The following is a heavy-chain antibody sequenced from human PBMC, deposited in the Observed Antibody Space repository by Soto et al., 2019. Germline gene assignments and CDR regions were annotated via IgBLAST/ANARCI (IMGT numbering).Heavy chain of an antibody. Sequence: GGSLRLSCAASGFTFSSYAMNWVRQAPGKGPEWVSHIAGTGATYYADSVKGRFTISRDISKNTLFLQMNSLRAEDTAVYYCAKSLNTATSFDYWGQGTPVTVSS. CDR1: GFTFSSYA. J-gene: IGHJ4*02. CDR3: AKSLNTATSFDY. V-gene: IGHV3-23*01. CDR2: IAGTGAT.